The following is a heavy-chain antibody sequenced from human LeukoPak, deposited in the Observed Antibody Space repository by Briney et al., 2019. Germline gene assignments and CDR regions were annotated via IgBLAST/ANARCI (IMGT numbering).Heavy chain of an antibody. CDR2: INPSGGST. V-gene: IGHV1-46*01. CDR3: ASEGPHGEALTDY. Sequence: ASAKVSCKASGYTFTSYYMHWVRQAPGQGLEWMGIINPSGGSTSYAQKFQGRVTMTRDTSTSTVYMELSSLRSEDTAVYYCASEGPHGEALTDYWGQGTLVTVSS. J-gene: IGHJ4*02. D-gene: IGHD7-27*01. CDR1: GYTFTSYY.